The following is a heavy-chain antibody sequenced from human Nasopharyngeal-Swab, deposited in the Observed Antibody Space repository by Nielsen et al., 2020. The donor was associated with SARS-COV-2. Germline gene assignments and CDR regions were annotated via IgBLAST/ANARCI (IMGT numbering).Heavy chain of an antibody. CDR1: GFTFSSYW. J-gene: IGHJ5*02. D-gene: IGHD4-17*01. CDR2: IKQDGSEK. V-gene: IGHV3-7*01. CDR3: ARDRLYGDYEVGWFDP. Sequence: GGSLRLSCAASGFTFSSYWMSWVRQAPGKGLEWVANIKQDGSEKYYVDSVKGRFTISRDNAKNSLYLQMNSLRAEDTAVYYCARDRLYGDYEVGWFDPWGQGTLVTVSS.